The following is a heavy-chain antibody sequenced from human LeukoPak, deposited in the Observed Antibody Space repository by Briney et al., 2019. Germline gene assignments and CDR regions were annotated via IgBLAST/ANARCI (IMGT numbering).Heavy chain of an antibody. J-gene: IGHJ4*02. CDR3: ARDPKWELEGYFDY. Sequence: SETLSLTCAVYGGSFSGYYWSWIRQPPGKGLEWIGEINHSGSTNYNPSLKSRVTISVDTSKNQFSLKLSSVTAADTAVYYCARDPKWELEGYFDYWGQGTLVTVSS. V-gene: IGHV4-34*01. CDR2: INHSGST. D-gene: IGHD1-26*01. CDR1: GGSFSGYY.